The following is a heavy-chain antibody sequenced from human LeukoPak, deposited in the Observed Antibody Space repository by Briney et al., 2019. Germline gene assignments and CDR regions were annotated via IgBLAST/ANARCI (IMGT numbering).Heavy chain of an antibody. D-gene: IGHD3-3*01. CDR2: ITASGTAM. CDR1: GFTFSSYS. J-gene: IGHJ6*02. Sequence: PGGSLRLSCAASGFTFSSYSMNWVRQAPGKGLEWVSHITASGTAMFYADSVKGRFTISRDNAKNSLYLQMNSLRDEDTAVYYCARQWSSITIFGVPKSSGYYYGMDVWGQGTTVTVSS. CDR3: ARQWSSITIFGVPKSSGYYYGMDV. V-gene: IGHV3-48*02.